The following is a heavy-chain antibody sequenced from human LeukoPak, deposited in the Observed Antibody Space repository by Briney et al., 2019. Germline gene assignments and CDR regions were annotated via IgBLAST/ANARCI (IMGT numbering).Heavy chain of an antibody. CDR3: AREVGPDSGF. D-gene: IGHD1-26*01. Sequence: PGGSLRLSCTTSGFTFSSYAIHWVRQAPGKGLEWVAIVWYDGSQKYYADSVKGRFTISRDNTKNTVYLQMNRLRAEDTAVYYCAREVGPDSGFWGQGTLVTVSS. CDR1: GFTFSSYA. CDR2: VWYDGSQK. V-gene: IGHV3-33*01. J-gene: IGHJ4*02.